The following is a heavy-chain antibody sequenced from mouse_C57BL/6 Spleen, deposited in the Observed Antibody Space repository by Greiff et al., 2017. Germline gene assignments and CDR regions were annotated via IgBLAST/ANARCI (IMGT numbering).Heavy chain of an antibody. CDR2: ISSGSSTI. D-gene: IGHD2-5*01. Sequence: EVKLEESGGGLVKPGGSLKLSCAASGFTFSDYGMHWVRQAPEKGLEWVAYISSGSSTIYYADTVKGRFTISRDNAKNTLFLQMTSLRSEDTAMYYCARDYSNPFAYWGQGTLVTVSA. V-gene: IGHV5-17*01. J-gene: IGHJ3*01. CDR3: ARDYSNPFAY. CDR1: GFTFSDYG.